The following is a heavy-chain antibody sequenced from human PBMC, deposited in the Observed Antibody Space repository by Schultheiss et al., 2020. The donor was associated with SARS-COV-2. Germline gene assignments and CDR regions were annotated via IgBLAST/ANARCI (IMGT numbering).Heavy chain of an antibody. CDR2: ISAYNGNT. J-gene: IGHJ4*02. V-gene: IGHV1-2*02. D-gene: IGHD6-13*01. CDR1: GYTFTGFY. Sequence: ASVKVSCKASGYTFTGFYIHWVRLAPGQGLEWMGWISAYNGNTNYAQKLQGRVTMTRDTSISTAYMELSRLRSDDTAVYYCALSILAAAGNDGPCDWGQGTLVTVSS. CDR3: ALSILAAAGNDGPCD.